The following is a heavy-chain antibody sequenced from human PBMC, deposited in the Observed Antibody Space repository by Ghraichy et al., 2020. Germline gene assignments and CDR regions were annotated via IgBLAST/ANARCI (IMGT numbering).Heavy chain of an antibody. J-gene: IGHJ5*02. D-gene: IGHD3-10*01. CDR3: AKPGLETTYYYGSGSPATWFDP. Sequence: GGSLRLSCAASGFTFSSYAMSWVRQAPGKGLEWVSAISGSGGSTYYADSVKGRFTISRDNSKNTLYLQMNSLRAEDTAVYYCAKPGLETTYYYGSGSPATWFDPWGQGTLVTVSS. V-gene: IGHV3-23*01. CDR2: ISGSGGST. CDR1: GFTFSSYA.